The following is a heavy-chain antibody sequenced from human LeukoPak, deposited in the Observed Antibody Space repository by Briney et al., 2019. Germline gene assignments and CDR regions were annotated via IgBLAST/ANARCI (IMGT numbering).Heavy chain of an antibody. D-gene: IGHD3-16*01. V-gene: IGHV3-7*03. CDR3: VRGGGLDV. Sequence: GGSLRLSCAASGFTFSSYWMNWARQAPGKGLEWVASIDHNGNVNYYVDSVKGRFTISRDNAKNSLYLQMSNLRAEDTAVYFCVRGGGLDVWGQGATVTVSS. CDR1: GFTFSSYW. J-gene: IGHJ6*02. CDR2: IDHNGNVN.